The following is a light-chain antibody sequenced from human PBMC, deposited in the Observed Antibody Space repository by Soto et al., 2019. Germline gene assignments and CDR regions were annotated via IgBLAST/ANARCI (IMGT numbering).Light chain of an antibody. CDR3: SSFTTSNTWM. CDR2: EVS. J-gene: IGLJ3*02. V-gene: IGLV2-14*01. Sequence: QSALTQPASVSGSPGQSITTSCTGTSSDVGGYNFVSWYQQHPGNAPKLMIYEVSNRPSGVSDRFSGSKSGNTASLTISGLQAEDEADYYCSSFTTSNTWMFGGGTKVTVL. CDR1: SSDVGGYNF.